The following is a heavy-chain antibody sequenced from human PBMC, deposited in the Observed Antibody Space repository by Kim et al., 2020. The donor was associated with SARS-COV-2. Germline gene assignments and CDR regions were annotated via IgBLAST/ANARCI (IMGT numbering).Heavy chain of an antibody. Sequence: GGSLRLSCAASGFTFSSYSMNWVRQAPGKGLEWVSYISSSSSTIYYADPVKGRFTISRDNAKNSLYLQMNSLRDEDTAVYYCVRDRRITMIVVVPPGAFVVWGQGTMVTGSS. CDR2: ISSSSSTI. CDR3: VRDRRITMIVVVPPGAFVV. D-gene: IGHD3-22*01. V-gene: IGHV3-48*02. CDR1: GFTFSSYS. J-gene: IGHJ3*01.